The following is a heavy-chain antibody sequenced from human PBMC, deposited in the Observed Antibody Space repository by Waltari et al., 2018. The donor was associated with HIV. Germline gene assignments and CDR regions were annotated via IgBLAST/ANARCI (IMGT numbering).Heavy chain of an antibody. Sequence: QVQLVQSGAEVKKPGSSVKVSCKASGGTFSSYAIRWVRQAHGQGLEWMGGIIPIFGTANYAQKFQGRVTITADESTSTAYMELSSLRSEDTAVYYCARTTVTIPYYYYYGMDVWGQGTTVTVSS. V-gene: IGHV1-69*01. CDR2: IIPIFGTA. J-gene: IGHJ6*02. CDR1: GGTFSSYA. CDR3: ARTTVTIPYYYYYGMDV. D-gene: IGHD4-17*01.